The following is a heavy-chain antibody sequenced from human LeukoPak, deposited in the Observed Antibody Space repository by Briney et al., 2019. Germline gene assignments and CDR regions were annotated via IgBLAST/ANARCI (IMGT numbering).Heavy chain of an antibody. J-gene: IGHJ4*02. CDR2: TNSFVSST. V-gene: IGHV3-74*01. Sequence: GGSLRLSCAASAFTSSIYWTHWVRQAPGKGLVWVSHTNSFVSSTTYADSVTGRFTISRDNAKNTLYLQMNSLRAEDTAVYYCARGRGVDYWGQGTLVTVSS. CDR3: ARGRGVDY. CDR1: AFTSSIYW.